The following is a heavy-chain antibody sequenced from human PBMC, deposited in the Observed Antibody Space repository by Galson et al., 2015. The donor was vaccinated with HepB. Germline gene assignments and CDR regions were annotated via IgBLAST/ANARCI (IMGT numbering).Heavy chain of an antibody. V-gene: IGHV4-34*01. CDR3: ARLVEMATIHSEKYYFDY. Sequence: SETLSLTCAVYGGSFSGYYWSWIRQPPGKGLEWIGEINHSGSTNYNPSLKSRVTISVDTSKNQFSLKLSSVTAADTAVYYCARLVEMATIHSEKYYFDYWGQGTLVTVSS. CDR2: INHSGST. CDR1: GGSFSGYY. J-gene: IGHJ4*02. D-gene: IGHD5-24*01.